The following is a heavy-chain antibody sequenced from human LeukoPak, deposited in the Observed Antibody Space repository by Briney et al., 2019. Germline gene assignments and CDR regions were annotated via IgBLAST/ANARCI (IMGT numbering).Heavy chain of an antibody. Sequence: PAGSLRLSCAASGFTFSSYAMHWVRQAQGTGLEWEAVISYDGSNKYYADSVKGRFTISRDNSKNTLYLQMNSLRAEDTAVYYCAREIAAAYYYGMDVWGKGATLSDCS. V-gene: IGHV3-30*04. J-gene: IGHJ6*01. CDR1: GFTFSSYA. D-gene: IGHD6-13*01. CDR3: AREIAAAYYYGMDV. CDR2: ISYDGSNK.